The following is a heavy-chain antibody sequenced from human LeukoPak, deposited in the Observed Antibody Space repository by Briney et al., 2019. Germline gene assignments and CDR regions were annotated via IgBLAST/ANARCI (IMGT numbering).Heavy chain of an antibody. CDR2: IRYDGSNK. D-gene: IGHD3-22*01. CDR3: AKDHYYDSSGYIDY. Sequence: GGSLRLSCAVSGFTFSSYGMHWVRQAPGKGLEWVAFIRYDGSNKYYADSVKGRFTISRDNSKNTLYLQMNSLRAEDTAVYYCAKDHYYDSSGYIDYWGQGTLVTVSS. CDR1: GFTFSSYG. V-gene: IGHV3-30*02. J-gene: IGHJ4*02.